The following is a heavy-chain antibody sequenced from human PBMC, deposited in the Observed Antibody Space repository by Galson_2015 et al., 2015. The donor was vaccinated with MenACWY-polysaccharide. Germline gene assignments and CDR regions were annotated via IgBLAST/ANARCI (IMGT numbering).Heavy chain of an antibody. V-gene: IGHV3-74*01. J-gene: IGHJ4*02. CDR2: INNIGTSI. CDR3: ARESNWAYDS. D-gene: IGHD3-16*01. CDR1: GFTFSTYW. Sequence: SLRLSCAASGFTFSTYWMVWVRQAPGKGLAWVSRINNIGTSIAYADSVKGRFTISRDNVKNTLYLQMNSLGAEDTAIYFCARESNWAYDSWGTGTLVTVSS.